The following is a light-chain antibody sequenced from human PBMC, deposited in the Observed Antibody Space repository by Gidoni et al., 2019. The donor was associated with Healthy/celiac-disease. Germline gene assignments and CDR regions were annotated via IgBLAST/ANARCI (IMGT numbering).Light chain of an antibody. Sequence: QSALTQPASVSGSPGQPITISCTGTSSDVGGYNYVSWYQHHPGKAPKLMIYDVSNRHSGVSSRFSGSKSGNTASLTISGLQAEDEADYYCSSYTSSSTLLFGGGTKLTVL. J-gene: IGLJ2*01. V-gene: IGLV2-14*03. CDR3: SSYTSSSTLL. CDR1: SSDVGGYNY. CDR2: DVS.